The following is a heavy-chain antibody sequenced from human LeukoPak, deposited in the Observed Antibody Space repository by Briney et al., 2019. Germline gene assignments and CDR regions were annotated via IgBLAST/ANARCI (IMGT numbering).Heavy chain of an antibody. V-gene: IGHV3-23*01. J-gene: IGHJ4*02. Sequence: PGGSLRLSCAASGFTFSGFAMSWIRQAPGQGLEWVSSISRSGESTFYADSVRGRFTISRDNSKNTVSLQMESLRAEDTALYYCAKDYAVGSIDYWGQGTLVTVSS. D-gene: IGHD3-16*01. CDR1: GFTFSGFA. CDR3: AKDYAVGSIDY. CDR2: ISRSGEST.